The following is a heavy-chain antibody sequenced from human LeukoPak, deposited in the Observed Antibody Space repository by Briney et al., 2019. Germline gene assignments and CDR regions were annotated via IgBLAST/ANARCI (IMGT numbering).Heavy chain of an antibody. CDR1: GFTFSSYA. Sequence: GGSLRLSCAASGFTFSSYAMRWVRHAPGKGLEGVSSASGRGDSTYDADSLEGRFTISRDNSKTTPYLQMNSLKAEDTAVYYCVKDRGGSPFYGMDVWGQGTTVTVSS. D-gene: IGHD1-26*01. J-gene: IGHJ6*02. CDR2: ASGRGDST. CDR3: VKDRGGSPFYGMDV. V-gene: IGHV3-23*01.